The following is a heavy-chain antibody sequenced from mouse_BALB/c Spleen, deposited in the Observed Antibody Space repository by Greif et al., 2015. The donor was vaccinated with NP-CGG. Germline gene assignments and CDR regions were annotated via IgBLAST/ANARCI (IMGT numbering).Heavy chain of an antibody. CDR1: GYTFSSSW. CDR2: IHPNSGNT. CDR3: ARSGDYDNSFDY. Sequence: QVQLKQSGSVLVRPGASVKLSCKASGYTFSSSWIHWAKQRPGQGLEWIGEIHPNSGNTNYNEKFKGKATLTVDTSSSTAYVDLTSLTSEDSAVYYCARSGDYDNSFDYWGQGTTLTVSS. V-gene: IGHV1S130*01. D-gene: IGHD2-4*01. J-gene: IGHJ2*01.